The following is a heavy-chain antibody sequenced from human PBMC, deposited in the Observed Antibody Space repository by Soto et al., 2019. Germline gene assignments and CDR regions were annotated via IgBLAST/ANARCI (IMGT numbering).Heavy chain of an antibody. CDR2: ISYDGNKQ. V-gene: IGHV3-30-3*01. D-gene: IGHD4-17*01. CDR3: ARPHVAARLYGRFDF. Sequence: QVDMVESGGGVVQPGRSLRLSCAASGFIFNTYAMHWVRQAPGQGLEWVAVISYDGNKQDYADSVKGRFTISRDNSNRTLFLQMNSLTVEDTAVYYCARPHVAARLYGRFDFWGHGTLVTVSS. CDR1: GFIFNTYA. J-gene: IGHJ4*01.